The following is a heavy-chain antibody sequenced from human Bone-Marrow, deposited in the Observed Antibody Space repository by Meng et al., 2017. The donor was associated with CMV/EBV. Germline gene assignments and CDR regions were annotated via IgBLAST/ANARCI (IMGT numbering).Heavy chain of an antibody. J-gene: IGHJ6*02. CDR2: IIPIFGTA. V-gene: IGHV1-69*05. CDR3: ARDGSGSYYNKFAQGGSYGMDV. D-gene: IGHD3-10*01. CDR1: GGTFSSYA. Sequence: SVKVSCKASGGTFSSYAISWVRQATGQGLEWMGGIIPIFGTANYAQKFQGRVTITTDESTSTAYMELSSLRSEDTAVYYCARDGSGSYYNKFAQGGSYGMDVWGQGTTVTVSS.